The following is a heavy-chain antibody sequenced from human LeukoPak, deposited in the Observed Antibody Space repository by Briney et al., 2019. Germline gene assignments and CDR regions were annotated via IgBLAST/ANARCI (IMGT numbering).Heavy chain of an antibody. J-gene: IGHJ6*02. CDR2: ISSSSSTI. CDR1: GFTFSSYS. V-gene: IGHV3-48*01. D-gene: IGHD3-10*01. CDR3: ARVNRGVITSYYYYYGMDV. Sequence: GGSLRLSCAASGFTFSSYSMNWVRQAPGKGLEWVSYISSSSSTIYYADSVKGRFTISRDSAKNSLYLQMNSLRAEDTAVYYCARVNRGVITSYYYYYGMDVWGQGTTVTVSS.